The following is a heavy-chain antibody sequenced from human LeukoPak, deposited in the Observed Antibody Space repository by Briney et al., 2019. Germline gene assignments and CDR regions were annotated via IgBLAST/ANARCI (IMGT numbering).Heavy chain of an antibody. CDR3: ARDQGGYFDY. V-gene: IGHV1-18*01. D-gene: IGHD3-16*01. J-gene: IGHJ4*02. CDR1: GGTFRSYA. CDR2: ISAYNGNT. Sequence: ASVKVSCKASGGTFRSYAISWVRQAPGQGLEWMGWISAYNGNTNYAQKLQGRVTMTTDTSTSTAYMELRSLRSDDTAVYYCARDQGGYFDYWGQGILVTVSS.